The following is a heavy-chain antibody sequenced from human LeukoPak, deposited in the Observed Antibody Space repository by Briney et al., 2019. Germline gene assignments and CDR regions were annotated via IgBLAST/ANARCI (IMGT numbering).Heavy chain of an antibody. CDR3: ARDVRGSPLGDAFDI. CDR1: GYTFTNYY. Sequence: ASVKVSCKASGYTFTNYYIHWVRQAPGQGLEWMGIINPSGGSGSTIYAQKFQGRVTMTRDTSTSTVYMELSSLRSEDTAVYYCARDVRGSPLGDAFDIWGQGTVVTVSS. D-gene: IGHD3-10*01. J-gene: IGHJ3*02. V-gene: IGHV1-46*01. CDR2: INPSGGSGST.